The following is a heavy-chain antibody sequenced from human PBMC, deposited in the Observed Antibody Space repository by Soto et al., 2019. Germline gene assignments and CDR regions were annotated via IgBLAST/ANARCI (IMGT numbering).Heavy chain of an antibody. J-gene: IGHJ4*02. CDR3: ASIGITGTGSYFDY. Sequence: GASVKVSCKASGYTFTSYAMHWVRQAPGQRLEWMGWINAGNGNTKYSQKFQGRVTITRDTSASTAYMELSSLRSEDTAVYYCASIGITGTGSYFDYWGQGILVTVSS. D-gene: IGHD1-20*01. CDR1: GYTFTSYA. V-gene: IGHV1-3*01. CDR2: INAGNGNT.